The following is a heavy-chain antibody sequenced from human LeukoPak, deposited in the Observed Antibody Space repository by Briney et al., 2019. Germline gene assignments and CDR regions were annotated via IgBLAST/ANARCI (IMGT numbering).Heavy chain of an antibody. D-gene: IGHD4-23*01. CDR1: GFTFSSYS. CDR2: ISSSSYI. Sequence: PGGSLRLSCAASGFTFSSYSMNWVRQAPGKGLEWVSSISSSSYIYYADSVKGRFTISRDNAKNSLYLQMNSLRAEDTAVYYCARDDYGGNLAYDAFDIWGQGTMVTVSS. V-gene: IGHV3-21*01. CDR3: ARDDYGGNLAYDAFDI. J-gene: IGHJ3*02.